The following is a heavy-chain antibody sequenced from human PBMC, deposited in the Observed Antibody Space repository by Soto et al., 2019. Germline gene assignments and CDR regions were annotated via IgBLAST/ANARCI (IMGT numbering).Heavy chain of an antibody. V-gene: IGHV3-48*03. Sequence: GGSLRLSCAVSGFTFSSSEMYWVRQAPGKGLEWISYIHPSGQPIFYADSVKGRFTISRDNANNSLFLQMNSLGAEDTAVYYCARRASRWGQGTMVTVSS. D-gene: IGHD1-26*01. J-gene: IGHJ3*01. CDR2: IHPSGQPI. CDR3: ARRASR. CDR1: GFTFSSSE.